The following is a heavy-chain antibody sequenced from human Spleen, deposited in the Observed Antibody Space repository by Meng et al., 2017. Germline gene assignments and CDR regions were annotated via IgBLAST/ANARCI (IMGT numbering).Heavy chain of an antibody. CDR2: ISHSGTT. J-gene: IGHJ4*02. CDR3: ARATLYCSSSSCYGGFDY. D-gene: IGHD2-2*01. V-gene: IGHV4-4*02. CDR1: RGPISSSTW. Sequence: QVQLQESCRGLVKPSGRLSLTRAISRGPISSSTWWSWVRHAPGKGLEWIGEISHSGTTNYNPSLKRRFTISVYKSKNQFSLKLSSLTASDTAVYYCARATLYCSSSSCYGGFDYLGQGTLVTVSS.